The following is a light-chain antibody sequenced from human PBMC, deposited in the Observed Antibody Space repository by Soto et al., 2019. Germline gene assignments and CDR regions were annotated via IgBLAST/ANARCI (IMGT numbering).Light chain of an antibody. V-gene: IGKV1-5*03. CDR2: KAS. J-gene: IGKJ1*01. CDR3: QQYNSYPWT. Sequence: DIQMTQSPSTLSASVGVRVTITCRASQSISSGLAWYQQKPGKAPKLLIYKASSLESGVPSRFSGSGSGTEFTLTISSLQPDDFATYYCQQYNSYPWTFGQGTKVDIK. CDR1: QSISSG.